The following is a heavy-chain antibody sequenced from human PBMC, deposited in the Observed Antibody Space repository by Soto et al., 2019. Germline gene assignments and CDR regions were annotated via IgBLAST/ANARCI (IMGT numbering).Heavy chain of an antibody. Sequence: ASVKVSCKVSGYTLTELSMHWVRQAPGKGLEWMGGFDPEDGETIYAQKFQGRVTMTEDTSTDTAYMELSSLRSEDTAVYYCATVTRGDYGGNPSYFDYWGQGTLVTVSS. D-gene: IGHD4-17*01. CDR1: GYTLTELS. CDR2: FDPEDGET. J-gene: IGHJ4*02. V-gene: IGHV1-24*01. CDR3: ATVTRGDYGGNPSYFDY.